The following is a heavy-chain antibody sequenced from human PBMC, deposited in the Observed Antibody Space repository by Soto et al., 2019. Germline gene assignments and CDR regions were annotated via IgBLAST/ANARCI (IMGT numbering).Heavy chain of an antibody. CDR3: AKALIAAAGTGSYFDY. Sequence: GGSLRVSCAASGFTFSTYAMAWVRQSPGKGLEWVSGVSGSGDRTNHADSVKGRFTVSRDNSKNTLYLQMNSLRAEDTAVYYCAKALIAAAGTGSYFDYWRQGTLVTLS. CDR1: GFTFSTYA. J-gene: IGHJ4*02. D-gene: IGHD6-13*01. V-gene: IGHV3-23*01. CDR2: VSGSGDRT.